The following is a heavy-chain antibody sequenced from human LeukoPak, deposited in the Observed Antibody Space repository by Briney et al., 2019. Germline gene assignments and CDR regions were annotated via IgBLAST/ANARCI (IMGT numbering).Heavy chain of an antibody. CDR1: GGSFSGYY. V-gene: IGHV4-34*01. J-gene: IGHJ4*02. Sequence: SETLSLTCAVYGGSFSGYYWSWIRQPPGKGLEWIGEINHSGSTNYNPSLKSRVTISVDTSKNQFSLKLSSVTAADTAVYYCARETIWGYYYGSGSSFDYWGQGTLVTVSS. CDR3: ARETIWGYYYGSGSSFDY. CDR2: INHSGST. D-gene: IGHD3-10*01.